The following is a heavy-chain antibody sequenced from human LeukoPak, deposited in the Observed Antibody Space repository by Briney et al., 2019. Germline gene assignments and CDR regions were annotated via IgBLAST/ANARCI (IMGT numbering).Heavy chain of an antibody. D-gene: IGHD5-18*01. J-gene: IGHJ4*02. CDR1: GFTFSDYW. Sequence: GGSLTLSCAASGFTFSDYWMTWVRQAPGKGLEWVANIKQDGSEKYYVDFVKGRFTISRDNAKNSVYLQMNSLRADDTAVYFCARAPYRTAMVHYWGQGTLVTVSS. V-gene: IGHV3-7*01. CDR3: ARAPYRTAMVHY. CDR2: IKQDGSEK.